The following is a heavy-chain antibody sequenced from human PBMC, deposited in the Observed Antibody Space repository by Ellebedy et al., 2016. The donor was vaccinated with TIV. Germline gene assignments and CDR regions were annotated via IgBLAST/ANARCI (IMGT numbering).Heavy chain of an antibody. Sequence: GESLKISCKGSRYSFTSYWISWVRQMPGKGLEWMGRIDPSDSYTNYSPSFQGHVTISADKSISTAYLQWSSLKASDTAMYYCARQFESQLPGDYWGQGTLVTVSS. D-gene: IGHD5-24*01. CDR3: ARQFESQLPGDY. V-gene: IGHV5-10-1*01. J-gene: IGHJ4*02. CDR1: RYSFTSYW. CDR2: IDPSDSYT.